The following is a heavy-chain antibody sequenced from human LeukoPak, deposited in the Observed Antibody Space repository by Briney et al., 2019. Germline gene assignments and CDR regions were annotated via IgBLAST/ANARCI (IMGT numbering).Heavy chain of an antibody. V-gene: IGHV3-21*01. CDR3: ARGTYSSSWTDY. J-gene: IGHJ4*02. CDR1: RFTFRSYS. CDR2: ISSSSYI. Sequence: GGSLRLSCAASRFTFRSYSMNWVRQAPGKGLEWVSFISSSSYIYYADSVKGRFTISSDNAENSLYLQMNSLRAEDTAVYYCARGTYSSSWTDYWGQGTLVTVSS. D-gene: IGHD6-13*01.